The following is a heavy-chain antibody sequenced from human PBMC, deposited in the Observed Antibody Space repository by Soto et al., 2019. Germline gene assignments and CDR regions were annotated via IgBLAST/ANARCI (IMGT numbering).Heavy chain of an antibody. Sequence: PSETLSLTCAVYGGSFSGYYWSWIRQPPGKGLEWIGEINHSGSTNYNPSLKSRVTTSVDTSKNQFSLKLSSVTAADTAVYYCARSRTGGVLWFGELFGYYYHGMDVWGQGTTVTVSS. CDR1: GGSFSGYY. J-gene: IGHJ6*02. D-gene: IGHD3-10*01. V-gene: IGHV4-34*01. CDR2: INHSGST. CDR3: ARSRTGGVLWFGELFGYYYHGMDV.